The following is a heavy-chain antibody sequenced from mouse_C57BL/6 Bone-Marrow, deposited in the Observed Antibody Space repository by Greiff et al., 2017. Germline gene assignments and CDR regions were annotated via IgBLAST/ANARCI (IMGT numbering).Heavy chain of an antibody. Sequence: EVQGVESGGGLVKPGGSLKLSCAASGFTFSSYAMSWVRQTPEKRLEWVATISDGGSYTYYPDNVKGRFTISRDNAKNNLYLQRSHLKSEDTAMXYCAREAYGKDYWGQGTTLTVSS. V-gene: IGHV5-4*01. J-gene: IGHJ2*01. CDR3: AREAYGKDY. CDR2: ISDGGSYT. D-gene: IGHD2-10*02. CDR1: GFTFSSYA.